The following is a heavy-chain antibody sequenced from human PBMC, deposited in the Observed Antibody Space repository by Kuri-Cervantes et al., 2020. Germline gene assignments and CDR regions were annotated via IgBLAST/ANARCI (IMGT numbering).Heavy chain of an antibody. Sequence: GESLKISCAASGFTFSRYGMHWVRQAPGKGLEWVSYISSSGSTIYYADSVKGRLTISRDNAKNSLYLQMNSLRAEDTALYYCAKNAHKSGYSSTWLNWYFDLRGRGTLVTVSS. D-gene: IGHD6-13*01. CDR2: ISSSGSTI. J-gene: IGHJ2*01. CDR3: AKNAHKSGYSSTWLNWYFDL. V-gene: IGHV3-48*04. CDR1: GFTFSRYG.